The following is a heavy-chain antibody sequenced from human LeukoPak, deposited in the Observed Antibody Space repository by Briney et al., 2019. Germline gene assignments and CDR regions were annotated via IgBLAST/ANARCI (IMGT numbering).Heavy chain of an antibody. J-gene: IGHJ4*02. CDR2: IYWDDDR. V-gene: IGHV2-5*02. Sequence: SGPTLVNPAQTLTLTCTFSGVSLNTRGVGVGWIRQPPGRALEWLALIYWDDDRRYSPSLKSRLTITKDSSKNLVVLTMTNMDPVDTATYYCPHRKNYYDNSVFDCWGQGTLVTVSS. CDR3: PHRKNYYDNSVFDC. D-gene: IGHD3-22*01. CDR1: GVSLNTRGVG.